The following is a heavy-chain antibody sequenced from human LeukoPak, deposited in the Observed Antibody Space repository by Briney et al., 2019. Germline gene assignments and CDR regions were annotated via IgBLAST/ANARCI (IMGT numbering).Heavy chain of an antibody. CDR3: ATLAVAGEGVDY. V-gene: IGHV3-23*01. Sequence: GGSLRLSCAASGFTFSSYAMSWVRQAPGKGLEWVSAISGSGGSTYYADSVKGRFTISRDNAKNSLYLQMNSLRAEDTAVYYCATLAVAGEGVDYWGQGTLVTVSS. D-gene: IGHD6-19*01. CDR1: GFTFSSYA. CDR2: ISGSGGST. J-gene: IGHJ4*02.